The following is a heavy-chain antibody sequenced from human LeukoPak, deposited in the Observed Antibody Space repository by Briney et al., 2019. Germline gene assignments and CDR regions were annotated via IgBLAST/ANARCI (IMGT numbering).Heavy chain of an antibody. J-gene: IGHJ4*02. D-gene: IGHD3-10*01. CDR3: AKLAAYYFGPGAHFDY. CDR1: GFTFGSCA. CDR2: ISGGGGST. Sequence: GGSLRLSCAASGFTFGSCAMTWVRQAPGKGLEWVSAISGGGGSTYYADSVKGRFTFSRDNSKNTLYLQMNSLRAEDTAVYYCAKLAAYYFGPGAHFDYWGQGTLVTVSS. V-gene: IGHV3-23*01.